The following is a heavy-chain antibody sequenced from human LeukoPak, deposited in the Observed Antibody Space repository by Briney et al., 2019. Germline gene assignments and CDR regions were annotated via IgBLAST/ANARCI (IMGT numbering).Heavy chain of an antibody. D-gene: IGHD3-10*01. CDR2: IWHDGSHK. Sequence: AGGSLRLSCAASGFSFNTYAMHWVRQAPGKGLEWVTLIWHDGSHKFYIDSVRGRFTISRDNSRNTVYLQMNGLRAEDTAVYYCAREIFGSGGYPDYWGQGTLVTVSS. J-gene: IGHJ4*02. CDR3: AREIFGSGGYPDY. V-gene: IGHV3-33*01. CDR1: GFSFNTYA.